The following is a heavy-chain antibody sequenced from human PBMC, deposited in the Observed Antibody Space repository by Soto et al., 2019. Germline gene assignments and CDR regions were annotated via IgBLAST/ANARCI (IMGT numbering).Heavy chain of an antibody. CDR3: AREGIAARKNYYGMDV. D-gene: IGHD6-6*01. CDR1: GGTFSSYA. CDR2: IIPVFGTA. Sequence: SVKVSCKASGGTFSSYAISWVRQAPGQGLEWMGGIIPVFGTANYAQKFQGRVTITADESTSTAYMELSSLRSEDTAVYYCAREGIAARKNYYGMDVWGQGTTVTVSS. J-gene: IGHJ6*02. V-gene: IGHV1-69*13.